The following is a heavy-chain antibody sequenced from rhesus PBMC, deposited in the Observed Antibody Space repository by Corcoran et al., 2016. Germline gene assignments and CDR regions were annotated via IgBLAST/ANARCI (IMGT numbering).Heavy chain of an antibody. Sequence: QVQLQESGPGLVKPSETLSLTCAVSGGSFSSYWWSWIRQPPGKGLEWIGYISGSSGSTYYNPSLKSRVTISTDTSKNQFSLKLSSVTAADTAVYYCARRRVGATFDYWGQGVLVTVSS. CDR2: ISGSSGST. J-gene: IGHJ4*01. D-gene: IGHD1-44*02. V-gene: IGHV4-65*01. CDR3: ARRRVGATFDY. CDR1: GGSFSSYW.